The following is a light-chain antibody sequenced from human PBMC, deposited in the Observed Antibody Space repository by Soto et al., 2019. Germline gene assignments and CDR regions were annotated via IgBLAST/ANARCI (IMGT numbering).Light chain of an antibody. Sequence: EIVLTQSPGTLSLSPGERATLSCRASQSVSSSHLAWYQQKPGLAPRLLIHGASSRATGIPARFSGSGSGTEFTLTISSLQSEDFAVYYCQQYNNWPPTFGQGTRLEIK. V-gene: IGKV3D-15*01. CDR3: QQYNNWPPT. J-gene: IGKJ5*01. CDR1: QSVSSSH. CDR2: GAS.